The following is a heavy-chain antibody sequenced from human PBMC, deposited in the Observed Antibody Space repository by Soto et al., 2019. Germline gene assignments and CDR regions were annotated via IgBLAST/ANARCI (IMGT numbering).Heavy chain of an antibody. CDR2: ISAYNGNT. J-gene: IGHJ6*02. CDR1: GYTFTDYY. CDR3: AAGYCSSTSCLKGIYYYYGMDV. D-gene: IGHD2-2*01. V-gene: IGHV1-18*04. Sequence: QVQMVQSGAEVKKPGDSVKVSCKASGYTFTDYYMHWVRQAPGQGLEWMGWISAYNGNTNYAQKLQGRVTMTTDTSTSTAYMELRSLRSDDTAVYYCAAGYCSSTSCLKGIYYYYGMDVWGQGTTVTVSS.